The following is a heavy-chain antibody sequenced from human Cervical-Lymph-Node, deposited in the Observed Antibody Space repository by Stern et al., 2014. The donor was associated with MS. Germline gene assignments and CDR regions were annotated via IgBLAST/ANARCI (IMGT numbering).Heavy chain of an antibody. V-gene: IGHV3-33*01. J-gene: IGHJ4*02. D-gene: IGHD1-7*01. CDR3: ARGAYNCNYDFFDY. CDR1: GFTFSSYG. Sequence: VQLVESGGGVVQPGRSLRLSCAASGFTFSSYGMHWVRQAPGKGLEWVAVIWYDGSNKYYADSVKGRFTISRDNSKNTLYLQMNSLRAEDTAVYYCARGAYNCNYDFFDYWGQGTLVTVSS. CDR2: IWYDGSNK.